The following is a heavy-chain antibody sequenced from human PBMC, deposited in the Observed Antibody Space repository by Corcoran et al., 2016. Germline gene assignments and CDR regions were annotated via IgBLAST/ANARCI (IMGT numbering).Heavy chain of an antibody. CDR2: IDWDDDK. Sequence: QVTLKESGPALVKPTQTLTLTCTFSGFSLSTSGMRVSWIRQPPGKALEWLARIDWDDDKFYRTSLKTRLTISKDTSKNQVVFTMTNMDPVDTATYYCARQIPGAGRDPFDYWGQGTLVTVSS. CDR1: GFSLSTSGMR. V-gene: IGHV2-70*04. J-gene: IGHJ4*02. D-gene: IGHD3-10*01. CDR3: ARQIPGAGRDPFDY.